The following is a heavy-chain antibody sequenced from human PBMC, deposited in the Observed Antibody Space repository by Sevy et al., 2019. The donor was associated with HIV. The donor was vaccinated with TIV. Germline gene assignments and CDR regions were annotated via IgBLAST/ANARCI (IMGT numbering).Heavy chain of an antibody. V-gene: IGHV3-66*02. Sequence: GGSLRLSCAISGFTVNDKYIIWVRQAPGKGLEWVSVIFSSGSTYYVDSAKGRFTISSDNSKNTVDLQMNSVRAEDTAVYYCVSLFLSYRSGWSYFDYWGQGTLVTVSS. J-gene: IGHJ4*02. D-gene: IGHD6-19*01. CDR2: IFSSGST. CDR1: GFTVNDKY. CDR3: VSLFLSYRSGWSYFDY.